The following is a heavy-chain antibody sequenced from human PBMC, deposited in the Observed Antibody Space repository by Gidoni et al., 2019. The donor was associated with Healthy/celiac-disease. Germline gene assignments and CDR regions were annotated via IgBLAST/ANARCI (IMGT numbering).Heavy chain of an antibody. D-gene: IGHD2-21*01. CDR3: LGVAYCGGDCSP. CDR1: GFTVSSNY. J-gene: IGHJ5*02. CDR2: IYSGGST. V-gene: IGHV3-66*02. Sequence: EVQLVESGGGLVQPGGSLRLSCAPPGFTVSSNYRSWVRQAPGKGLEWVSVIYSGGSTYYADSVKGRFTISRDNSKNTLYLQMNSLRAEDTAVYYCLGVAYCGGDCSPWGQGTLVTVSS.